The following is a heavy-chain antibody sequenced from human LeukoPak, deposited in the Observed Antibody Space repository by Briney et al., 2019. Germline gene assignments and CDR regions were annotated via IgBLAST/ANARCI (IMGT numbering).Heavy chain of an antibody. Sequence: GGSLRLSCAASGFTFSSYAMSWVRQAPGKGLEWVSAISGSGGSTNYADSVKGRFTISRDNSKNTLYLQMNSLRAEDTAVYYCAGNYDFWSGYSIGSFDYWGQGTLVTVSS. J-gene: IGHJ4*02. D-gene: IGHD3-3*01. CDR1: GFTFSSYA. CDR3: AGNYDFWSGYSIGSFDY. CDR2: ISGSGGST. V-gene: IGHV3-23*01.